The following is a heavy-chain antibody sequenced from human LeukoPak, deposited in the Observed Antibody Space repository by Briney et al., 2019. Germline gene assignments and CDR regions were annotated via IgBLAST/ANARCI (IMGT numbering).Heavy chain of an antibody. V-gene: IGHV1-46*03. CDR2: INPSGGST. CDR1: GYTFTSYY. CDR3: ARGYGDYPDGYYYYYVDV. D-gene: IGHD4-17*01. J-gene: IGHJ6*03. Sequence: GASVKVSCKASGYTFTSYYMHWVRQAPGQGLEWMGIINPSGGSTSYAQKFQGRVTMTRDTSTSTVYMELSSLRSEDTAVYYCARGYGDYPDGYYYYYVDVWGKGTTVTVSS.